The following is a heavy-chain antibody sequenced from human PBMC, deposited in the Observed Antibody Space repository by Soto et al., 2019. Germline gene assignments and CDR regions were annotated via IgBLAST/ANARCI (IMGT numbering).Heavy chain of an antibody. Sequence: PGVSLRLSCVASGFTFSNSAMYWVRQAPGKGLECVSSISSNGGSTYYADSVKGRFTISRDNSKNALYLQMGSLRADDMAVYYCATVGNYGNFDYWGQGTLVTVSS. CDR1: GFTFSNSA. CDR2: ISSNGGST. J-gene: IGHJ4*02. CDR3: ATVGNYGNFDY. D-gene: IGHD3-10*01. V-gene: IGHV3-64*02.